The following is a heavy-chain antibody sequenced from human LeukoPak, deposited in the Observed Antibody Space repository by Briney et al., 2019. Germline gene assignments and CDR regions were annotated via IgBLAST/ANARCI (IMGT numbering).Heavy chain of an antibody. D-gene: IGHD3-22*01. J-gene: IGHJ4*02. CDR1: GYTFSSYD. V-gene: IGHV1-8*01. CDR2: MNPNSGNT. Sequence: ASVKVSCKASGYTFSSYDINWVRQATRQGPEWMGWMNPNSGNTGNAQKFQGRVTMTRNTSISTAYLELSSLRSEDTAVYFCARRADYYDSSAYYYWGQGTLVTVSS. CDR3: ARRADYYDSSAYYY.